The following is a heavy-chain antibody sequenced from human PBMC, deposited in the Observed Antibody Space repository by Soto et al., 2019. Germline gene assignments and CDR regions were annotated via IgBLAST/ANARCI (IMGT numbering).Heavy chain of an antibody. CDR1: GYTFTSYD. V-gene: IGHV1-8*01. J-gene: IGHJ5*02. D-gene: IGHD3-9*01. CDR2: MNPNSGNT. CDR3: ARGHDVLAGYYREVDP. Sequence: QVQLVQPGAEVKKPGASVKVSCKASGYTFTSYDINWVRQATGQGLEWMGWMNPNSGNTGYAQKFQGRVTMSRNTSISTAYMELSSLRSDDTAVYYCARGHDVLAGYYREVDPWGQGNLVTVSS.